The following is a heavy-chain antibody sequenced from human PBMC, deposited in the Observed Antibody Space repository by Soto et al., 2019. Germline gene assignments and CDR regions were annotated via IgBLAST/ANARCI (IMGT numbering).Heavy chain of an antibody. J-gene: IGHJ4*02. V-gene: IGHV1-18*01. CDR3: ARAGQYYDASGYAN. D-gene: IGHD3-22*01. CDR2: ISVYNGNT. CDR1: GYSFATSG. Sequence: QVKLVQSGTEVKKPGASIKVSCKASGYSFATSGMSWVRQAPGQGLEWMGWISVYNGNTNYDHNLQDRVTMTTETSTNTAYLEVRNLRSDDTAVYYCARAGQYYDASGYANWGQGTLVTVSS.